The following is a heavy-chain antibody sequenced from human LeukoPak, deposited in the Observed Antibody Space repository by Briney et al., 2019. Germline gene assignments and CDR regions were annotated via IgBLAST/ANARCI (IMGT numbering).Heavy chain of an antibody. D-gene: IGHD3-16*01. CDR1: GGSISSYY. CDR3: ARETSQKGAHYMDV. V-gene: IGHV4-59*01. J-gene: IGHJ6*03. Sequence: PSETLSLTCTVSGGSISSYYWSWIRRPPGKGLEWIGTTYHSGTSYYNPSLKSRVTISVDTSKNQFSLKLSSVTAADTAVYYCARETSQKGAHYMDVWGKGTTVTISS. CDR2: TYHSGTS.